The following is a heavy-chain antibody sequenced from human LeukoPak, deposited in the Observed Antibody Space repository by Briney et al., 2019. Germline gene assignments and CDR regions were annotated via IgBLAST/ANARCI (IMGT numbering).Heavy chain of an antibody. CDR3: ARVKRFPTVWFDP. V-gene: IGHV1-8*01. CDR1: GYTLSDYD. D-gene: IGHD3-10*01. Sequence: ASVKVSCKASGYTLSDYDINWVRQAAGQGLEWMGWMNPITGSTGYAQKFRGRIIMTRDTSITTAFMELTSLTSDDTAIYYCARVKRFPTVWFDPWGQGTLVSVSS. CDR2: MNPITGST. J-gene: IGHJ5*02.